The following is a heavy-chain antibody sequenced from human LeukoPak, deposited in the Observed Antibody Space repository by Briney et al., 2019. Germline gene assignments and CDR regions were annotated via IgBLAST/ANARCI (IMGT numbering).Heavy chain of an antibody. Sequence: PGGSLRLSCVASGFTIHDYPMHWVRQAPGKGLEWVSAVSWDSGTKDYAASVKGRFTASRDNAQNSLYLQLSSLRVEDTAVYYCTKVLYYDPLTWYSDVWGRGTLVSVSS. CDR1: GFTIHDYP. CDR3: TKVLYYDPLTWYSDV. V-gene: IGHV3-9*01. D-gene: IGHD1-26*01. J-gene: IGHJ2*01. CDR2: VSWDSGTK.